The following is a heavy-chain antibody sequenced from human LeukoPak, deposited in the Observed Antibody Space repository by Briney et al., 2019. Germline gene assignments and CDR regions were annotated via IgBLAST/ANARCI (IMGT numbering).Heavy chain of an antibody. Sequence: GGSLRLSCAASGFTFSSYSMNWVRQAPGKGLEWVSSISSSSSYIYYADSVKGRFTISRDNAKNSLYLQMNSLRAEDTAVYYCARAQTNDYYDSSGYLGFPFDYWGQGTLVTVSS. J-gene: IGHJ4*02. CDR1: GFTFSSYS. CDR2: ISSSSSYI. D-gene: IGHD3-22*01. CDR3: ARAQTNDYYDSSGYLGFPFDY. V-gene: IGHV3-21*01.